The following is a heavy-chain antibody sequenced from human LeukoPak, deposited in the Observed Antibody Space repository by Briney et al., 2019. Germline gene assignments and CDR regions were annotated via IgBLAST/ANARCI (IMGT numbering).Heavy chain of an antibody. CDR1: GFTVSSNY. Sequence: GGSLRLSCAASGFTVSSNYMSWVRQAPGKGLEWVSVIYSGGSTYYADSVKGRFTISRDNSKNTLYLQMNSLRAEDTAVYYCARDDRFPYNWFDPWGQGTLVTVSS. D-gene: IGHD1-14*01. CDR3: ARDDRFPYNWFDP. J-gene: IGHJ5*02. V-gene: IGHV3-53*01. CDR2: IYSGGST.